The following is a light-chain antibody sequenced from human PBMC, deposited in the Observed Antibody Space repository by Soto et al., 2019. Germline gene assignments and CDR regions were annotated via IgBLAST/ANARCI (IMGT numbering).Light chain of an antibody. CDR3: SSYAGSNNFDV. Sequence: QSVLTQPPSASGSPGQSVTISCTGTSSDVGGYNYVSWYQQHPGKAPKLMIYEVFKRPSGVPDRFSGSKSGNTASLTVSGLQDEDEADYYCSSYAGSNNFDVFGTGTKLTVL. CDR1: SSDVGGYNY. V-gene: IGLV2-8*01. CDR2: EVF. J-gene: IGLJ1*01.